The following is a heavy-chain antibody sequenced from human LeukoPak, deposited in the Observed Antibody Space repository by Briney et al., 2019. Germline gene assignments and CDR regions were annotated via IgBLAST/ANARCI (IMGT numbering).Heavy chain of an antibody. V-gene: IGHV4-34*01. CDR1: GGSFSGYY. Sequence: SETLSLTCAVYGGSFSGYYWSWIRQPPGKGLEWIGEINHSGSTNYNPSLKSRVTISVDTSKNQFSLKLSSVTAADTAVYYCAAQGRAYNDYDWESFTLEVWGQGTLVTVSS. CDR2: INHSGST. D-gene: IGHD3-16*01. CDR3: AAQGRAYNDYDWESFTLEV. J-gene: IGHJ4*02.